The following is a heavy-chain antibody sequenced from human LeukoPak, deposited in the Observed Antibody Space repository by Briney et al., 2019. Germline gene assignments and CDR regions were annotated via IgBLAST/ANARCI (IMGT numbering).Heavy chain of an antibody. Sequence: GGSLRLSCAASGFTFSSYSMNWVRQAPGKGLEWVSYISSSSSTIYYADSVKGRFTISRDNAKNSLYLQMNSLRAEDTAVYYCARGVGWGTFDYWGQGTLVTVSS. J-gene: IGHJ4*02. CDR2: ISSSSSTI. V-gene: IGHV3-48*01. D-gene: IGHD3-16*01. CDR3: ARGVGWGTFDY. CDR1: GFTFSSYS.